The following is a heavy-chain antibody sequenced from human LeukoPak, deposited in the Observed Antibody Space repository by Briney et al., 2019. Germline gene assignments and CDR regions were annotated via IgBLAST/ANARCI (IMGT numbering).Heavy chain of an antibody. Sequence: GASVKVSCKTSGYSFIDYYIHWVRQAPGQGLEWMGWINSNSADTNYAQKFQGRVTMTRDMSTSTVNMELSILRSEDTAVYYCARDGGGDYDFDYWGQGTLVTVSS. CDR2: INSNSADT. D-gene: IGHD4-17*01. CDR1: GYSFIDYY. V-gene: IGHV1-2*02. CDR3: ARDGGGDYDFDY. J-gene: IGHJ4*02.